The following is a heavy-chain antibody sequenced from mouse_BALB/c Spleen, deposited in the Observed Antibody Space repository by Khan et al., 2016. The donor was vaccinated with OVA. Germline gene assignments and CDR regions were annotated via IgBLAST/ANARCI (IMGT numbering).Heavy chain of an antibody. J-gene: IGHJ2*01. CDR3: ARGGITTGYFDY. D-gene: IGHD1-1*01. Sequence: QVHVKQSGAELARPGASVKLSCKASGYTFTNYWMQWVKQRPGQGLEWIGTTYPGNGDSRYTQNFKGKATLTADESSNTAYMQLSSLTSEDSAVYYCARGGITTGYFDYWGLGTTLTVSS. CDR2: TYPGNGDS. V-gene: IGHV1-87*01. CDR1: GYTFTNYW.